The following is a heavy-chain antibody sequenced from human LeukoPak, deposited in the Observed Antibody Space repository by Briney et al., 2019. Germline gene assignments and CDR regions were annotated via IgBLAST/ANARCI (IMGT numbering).Heavy chain of an antibody. V-gene: IGHV3-9*01. J-gene: IGHJ4*02. CDR2: ISWKRGCI. D-gene: IGHD1-14*01. CDR3: AKDLPYRTEPPAHSGLDY. CDR1: GFPFDDYA. Sequence: GGSLRLSCAASGFPFDDYAMLWARQAPGKGLVGVSGISWKRGCIRYADSVKGRLTISRDNAKNSLYLQINSLRAEDTALSYCAKDLPYRTEPPAHSGLDYWSQGTLVTVSS.